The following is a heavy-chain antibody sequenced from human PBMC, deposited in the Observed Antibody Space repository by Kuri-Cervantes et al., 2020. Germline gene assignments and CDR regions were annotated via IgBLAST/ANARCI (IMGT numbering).Heavy chain of an antibody. D-gene: IGHD3-22*01. CDR3: ARVSRAYSYDSSGYIDY. J-gene: IGHJ4*02. CDR2: IIPIFGTA. CDR1: GGTFSSYA. Sequence: SVKVSCKASGGTFSSYAISWVRQAPGQGLEWMGGIIPIFGTANYAQEFQGRVTITADESTSTAYMELSSLGSEDTAVYYCARVSRAYSYDSSGYIDYWGQGTLVTVSS. V-gene: IGHV1-69*13.